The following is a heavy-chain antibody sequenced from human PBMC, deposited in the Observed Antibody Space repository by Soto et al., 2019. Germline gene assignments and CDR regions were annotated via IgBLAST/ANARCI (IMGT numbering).Heavy chain of an antibody. Sequence: QVQLVQSGAEVKKPGASVKVSCKASGYTFTSYAMHWVRQAPGQRLEWMGWINAGNGNTKYSQKFQSRVTITRDTSASTAYMELSSLRSEDTAVYYCARGDFLTYDDYWGQGTLVTVSS. CDR1: GYTFTSYA. CDR2: INAGNGNT. V-gene: IGHV1-3*01. CDR3: ARGDFLTYDDY. J-gene: IGHJ4*02. D-gene: IGHD3-16*01.